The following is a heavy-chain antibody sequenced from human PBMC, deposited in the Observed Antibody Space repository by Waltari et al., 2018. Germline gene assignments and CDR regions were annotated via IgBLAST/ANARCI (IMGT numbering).Heavy chain of an antibody. CDR2: IIPILGIA. D-gene: IGHD2-15*01. J-gene: IGHJ6*02. CDR3: ARASCSGGSCSYYYYYGMDV. V-gene: IGHV1-69*02. CDR1: GGTFSSYT. Sequence: QVQLVQSGAEVKKPGSSVKVSCKASGGTFSSYTISWVRQAPGQGLEWMGRIIPILGIANYAQKVQGRVTITADKSTSTAYMELSSLRSEDTAVYYCARASCSGGSCSYYYYYGMDVWGQGTTVTVSS.